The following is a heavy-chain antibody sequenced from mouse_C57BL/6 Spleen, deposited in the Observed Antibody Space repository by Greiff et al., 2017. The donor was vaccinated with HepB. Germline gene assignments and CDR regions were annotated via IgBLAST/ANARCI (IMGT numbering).Heavy chain of an antibody. D-gene: IGHD1-1*01. CDR1: GYAFNNYL. CDR2: INPGSGGT. CDR3: ARFTTVVDYAMDY. Sequence: QVQLQESGAELVRPGTSVKVSCKASGYAFNNYLIEWVKQSPEQGLEWIGVINPGSGGTNYNEKFKGKATLTADKSSSTAYMQLSSLTSEDSAVYFCARFTTVVDYAMDYWGQGTSVTVSS. J-gene: IGHJ4*01. V-gene: IGHV1-54*01.